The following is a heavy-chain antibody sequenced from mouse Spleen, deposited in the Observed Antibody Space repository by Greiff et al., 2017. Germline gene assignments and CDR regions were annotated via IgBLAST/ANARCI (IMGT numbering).Heavy chain of an antibody. J-gene: IGHJ2*01. CDR1: GYTFTDYN. CDR3: ARSGRRNHRGAYFDY. D-gene: IGHD2-1*01. V-gene: IGHV1-18*01. CDR2: INPNNGGT. Sequence: EVQLQESGPELVKPGASVKIPCKASGYTFTDYNMDWVKQSHGKSLEWIGDINPNNGGTIYNQKFKGKATLTVDKSSSTAYMELRSLTSEDTAVYYCARSGRRNHRGAYFDYWGQGTTLTVSS.